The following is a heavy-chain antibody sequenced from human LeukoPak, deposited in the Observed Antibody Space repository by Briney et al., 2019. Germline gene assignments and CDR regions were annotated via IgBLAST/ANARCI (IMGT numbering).Heavy chain of an antibody. CDR3: ARGYYDSSGYFDS. J-gene: IGHJ4*02. V-gene: IGHV4-59*01. Sequence: PSETLSLTCTVSGGSISSYYWSWIRQPPGKGLEWIGYIYYSGSTNYNPSLKSRVTISVDTSKNHFSLNLTFVTAADTAVYYCARGYYDSSGYFDSWGRGTLVTVSS. D-gene: IGHD3-22*01. CDR1: GGSISSYY. CDR2: IYYSGST.